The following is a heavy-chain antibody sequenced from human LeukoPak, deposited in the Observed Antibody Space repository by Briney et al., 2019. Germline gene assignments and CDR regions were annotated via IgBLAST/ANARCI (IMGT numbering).Heavy chain of an antibody. V-gene: IGHV3-23*01. Sequence: PGGSPRLSCAASGFTFTNCAMTWVRQAPGKGLEWVSSISGSGASTYYADSVRGRFTISRDNSKNTVYLQMNGLSVEDTALYYCAKDQSRVGASDPFDSWGQGTQVTVSS. CDR3: AKDQSRVGASDPFDS. J-gene: IGHJ5*01. CDR2: ISGSGAST. D-gene: IGHD1-26*01. CDR1: GFTFTNCA.